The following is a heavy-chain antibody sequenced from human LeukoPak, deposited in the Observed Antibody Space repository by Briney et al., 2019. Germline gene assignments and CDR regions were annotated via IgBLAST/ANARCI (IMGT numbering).Heavy chain of an antibody. CDR1: GGSISSSNW. Sequence: KASETLSLTCAVSGGSISSSNWWSCVRLPPGKGLEWIGEIYHSGSANYNPSLKTRATISLDKSKNQFSLKLSSVTAADTAVYYCARNYCSGGRCYWYFDLWGRGTLVTVSS. J-gene: IGHJ2*01. CDR3: ARNYCSGGRCYWYFDL. CDR2: IYHSGSA. D-gene: IGHD2-15*01. V-gene: IGHV4-4*02.